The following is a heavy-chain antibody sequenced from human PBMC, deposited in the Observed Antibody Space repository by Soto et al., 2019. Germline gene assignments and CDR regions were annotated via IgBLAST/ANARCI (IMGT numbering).Heavy chain of an antibody. CDR3: AKVISTIGSKQWLAQTKHQALDY. Sequence: QVNLVQSGAEVKQPGASVKVSCKASGYNFNGYYIHWVRQAPGQGLEWMGWMNPNTGGANYAQKFQGKVIMTTDTSISTAYLELRSLTSDDTAVYYCAKVISTIGSKQWLAQTKHQALDYWGQGTLVTVSS. V-gene: IGHV1-2*02. CDR2: MNPNTGGA. CDR1: GYNFNGYY. J-gene: IGHJ4*02. D-gene: IGHD6-19*01.